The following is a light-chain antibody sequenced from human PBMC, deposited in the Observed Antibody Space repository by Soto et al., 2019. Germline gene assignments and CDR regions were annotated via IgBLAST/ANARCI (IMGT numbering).Light chain of an antibody. J-gene: IGKJ4*01. V-gene: IGKV3-20*01. CDR3: QQYDDSPLT. Sequence: EIVLTQSPATLSSFPGDRVTLSCRASQSVSSIYLAWYQQKPGQAPRLLIYGASNRATGVPDRFSGGGSATDFTLTISRLEPEDFAVYYCQQYDDSPLTFGGGTKVEIK. CDR1: QSVSSIY. CDR2: GAS.